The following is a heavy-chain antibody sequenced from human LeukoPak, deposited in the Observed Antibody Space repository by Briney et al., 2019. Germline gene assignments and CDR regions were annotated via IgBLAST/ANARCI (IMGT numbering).Heavy chain of an antibody. CDR1: GGTFSSYA. V-gene: IGHV1-69*04. CDR2: IIPILGIA. D-gene: IGHD5-24*01. J-gene: IGHJ4*02. Sequence: SVKVSCKASGGTFSSYAISWVRQAPGQGLEWMGRIIPILGIANYAQKFQGRVTITADKSTSTAYMELSSLRSEDTAVYYCAEMATINMRLQRDQDVDYWGQGTLVTVSS. CDR3: AEMATINMRLQRDQDVDY.